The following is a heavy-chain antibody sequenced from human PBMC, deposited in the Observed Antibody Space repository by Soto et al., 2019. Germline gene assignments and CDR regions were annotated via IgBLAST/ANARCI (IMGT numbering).Heavy chain of an antibody. CDR2: MNSDGSDI. V-gene: IGHV3-74*01. Sequence: EVRLVESGGGLVQPGGSLRLSCAASGFTFSNSWRHWVRKAPGKGLVWVSRMNSDGSDINYADSVKGRFTISRDNVRNTLYLQMNSRRDEDTAVYYCSRAGNYYFEYWGQGTLVTVSS. D-gene: IGHD3-10*01. CDR1: GFTFSNSW. CDR3: SRAGNYYFEY. J-gene: IGHJ4*02.